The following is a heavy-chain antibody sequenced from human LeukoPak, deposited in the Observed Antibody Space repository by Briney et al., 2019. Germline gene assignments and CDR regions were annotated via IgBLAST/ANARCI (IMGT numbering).Heavy chain of an antibody. CDR3: PKGGGSSWYFPAFDI. CDR2: ISGDGGST. CDR1: GFTFDDYA. D-gene: IGHD6-13*01. J-gene: IGHJ3*02. V-gene: IGHV3-43*02. Sequence: GGSLRLSCAASGFTFDDYAMHWVRQAPGKGLEWVSLISGDGGSTYYADSVKGRFTISRDNSKNSLYLQMNSLRTEDTALYYCPKGGGSSWYFPAFDIWGQGTMVTVSS.